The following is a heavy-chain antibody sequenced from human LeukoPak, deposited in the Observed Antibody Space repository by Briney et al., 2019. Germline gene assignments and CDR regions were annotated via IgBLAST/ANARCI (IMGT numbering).Heavy chain of an antibody. CDR3: AKDGHDYGDYFGY. CDR2: ITGSGGST. J-gene: IGHJ4*02. Sequence: GGSLRLSCAASGFTFSSYAMSWVRQAPGKGLEWVSAITGSGGSTYYADSVKGRFTIFRDNSKNTLYLQMNSLRAEDTAVYYCAKDGHDYGDYFGYWGQGTLVTVSS. CDR1: GFTFSSYA. D-gene: IGHD4-17*01. V-gene: IGHV3-23*01.